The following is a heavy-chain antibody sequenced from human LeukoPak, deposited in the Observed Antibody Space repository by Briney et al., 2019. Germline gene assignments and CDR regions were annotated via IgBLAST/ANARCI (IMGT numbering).Heavy chain of an antibody. CDR1: GFTFSTYG. J-gene: IGHJ4*02. Sequence: QAGGSLRLSCAASGFTFSTYGMHWVRQAPGKGLEWVAVIWYDGSNKYYADSVKGRFTISRDNSKNTLYLQMNSLRAEDTAVYYCAKDGLYDFWSGQYIRSAGYFDYWGQGTLVTVSS. V-gene: IGHV3-30*02. D-gene: IGHD3-3*01. CDR2: IWYDGSNK. CDR3: AKDGLYDFWSGQYIRSAGYFDY.